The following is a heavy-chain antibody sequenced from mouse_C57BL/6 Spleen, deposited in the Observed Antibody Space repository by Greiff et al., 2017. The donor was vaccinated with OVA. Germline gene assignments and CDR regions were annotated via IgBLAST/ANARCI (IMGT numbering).Heavy chain of an antibody. CDR3: ARNNYGNYHPEY. CDR2: INHNSGGT. D-gene: IGHD2-1*01. J-gene: IGHJ2*01. Sequence: EVQLQQSGPDLVKPGASVKISCKASGFTFTDYYMNWVQQSHGKSLEWIGDINHNSGGTSYQQKLKGQVTLSVDKSTSTVYMELRSLTSEDTAMYYCARNNYGNYHPEYWGQGTTLTVSS. CDR1: GFTFTDYY. V-gene: IGHV1-26*01.